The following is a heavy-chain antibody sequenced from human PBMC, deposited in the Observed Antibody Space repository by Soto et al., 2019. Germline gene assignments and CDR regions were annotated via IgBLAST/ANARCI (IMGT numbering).Heavy chain of an antibody. D-gene: IGHD3-3*01. Sequence: QVQLVQSGAEVKKPGSSVKVSCKASGGTFSSYAISWVRQAPGQGLEWMGGIIPIFGTANYAQKFQGRGTITADESTSPAYMELSSLRSDDTAVYYWAREGEILEWLSPTYFDYWGQGTLVTVSS. CDR2: IIPIFGTA. CDR3: AREGEILEWLSPTYFDY. V-gene: IGHV1-69*12. CDR1: GGTFSSYA. J-gene: IGHJ4*02.